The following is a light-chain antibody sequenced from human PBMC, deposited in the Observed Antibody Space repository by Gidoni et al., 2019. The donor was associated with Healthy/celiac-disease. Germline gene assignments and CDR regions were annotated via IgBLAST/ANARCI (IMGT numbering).Light chain of an antibody. J-gene: IGKJ2*01. CDR3: QQSYSTPYT. CDR2: AAS. CDR1: QSISSY. Sequence: DIQMTQSPSSLSASVGDRVTITCRASQSISSYLNWYQQKPGKAPKLLIYAASSLQSGVPSRFSGSGSGTDFTLTISSLQPEDFATYYCQQSYSTPYTFXQXTKLKIK. V-gene: IGKV1-39*01.